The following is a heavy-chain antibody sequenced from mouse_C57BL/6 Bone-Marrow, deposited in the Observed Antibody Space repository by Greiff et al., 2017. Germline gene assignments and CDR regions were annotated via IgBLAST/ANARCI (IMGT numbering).Heavy chain of an antibody. Sequence: EVQLQQSGPDLVKPGASVKISCKASGYSFTGYYMNWVKQSPEKSLEWIGEINPSTGGTTYNQKFKAKATLTVDKSSSTAYMQLKSLTSEDSAVYYCARIYDGYLAWFAYWGQGTLVTVSA. V-gene: IGHV1-42*01. CDR3: ARIYDGYLAWFAY. J-gene: IGHJ3*01. CDR2: INPSTGGT. CDR1: GYSFTGYY. D-gene: IGHD2-3*01.